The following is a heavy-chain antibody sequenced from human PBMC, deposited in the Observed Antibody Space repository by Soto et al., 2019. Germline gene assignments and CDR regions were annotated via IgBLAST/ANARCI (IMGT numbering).Heavy chain of an antibody. V-gene: IGHV3-74*01. J-gene: IGHJ4*02. CDR3: ARVGQGRYYFDY. CDR2: INSDGSTT. Sequence: EVHLVESGGGSVQPGGSLRLSCAGSGFAFSSYWIHWVHKVPGKGLVWVSRINSDGSTTSYADSVRGRFTISRDNAKDTLYLQMNSLRAEDTALYYCARVGQGRYYFDYWGQGTLVTVSS. CDR1: GFAFSSYW.